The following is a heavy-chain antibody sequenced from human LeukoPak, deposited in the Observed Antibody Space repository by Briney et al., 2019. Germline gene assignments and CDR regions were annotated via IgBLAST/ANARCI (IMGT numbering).Heavy chain of an antibody. Sequence: PGGSLRLSCAASGFTFSNYYMSWIRQAPGKGLEWIGSIYYSGSTYYNPSLKSRVTISVDTSKNQFSLKLSSVTAADTAVYYCARGDDSSGWFDYWGQGTLVTVSS. CDR3: ARGDDSSGWFDY. J-gene: IGHJ4*02. V-gene: IGHV4-39*07. D-gene: IGHD3-22*01. CDR2: IYYSGST. CDR1: GFTFSNYY.